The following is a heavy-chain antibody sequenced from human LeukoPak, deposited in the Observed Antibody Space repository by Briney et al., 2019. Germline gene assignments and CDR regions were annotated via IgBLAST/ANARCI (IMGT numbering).Heavy chain of an antibody. V-gene: IGHV3-30*02. CDR2: IRYDGSNK. J-gene: IGHJ4*02. CDR1: GFTFSSYG. D-gene: IGHD2-15*01. CDR3: AKAPVTTCSGTFCYPFDY. Sequence: GGSLRLSCAASGFTFSSYGMHRVRQAPGKGLEWVAFIRYDGSNKYYADSVKGRFTISRDNSKNTLYLQMSSLRAEDAGVYYCAKAPVTTCSGTFCYPFDYWGQGTLVTVSS.